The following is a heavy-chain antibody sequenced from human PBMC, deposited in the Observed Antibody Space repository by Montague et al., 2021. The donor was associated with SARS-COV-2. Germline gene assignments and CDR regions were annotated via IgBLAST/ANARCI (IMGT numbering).Heavy chain of an antibody. Sequence: SLRLSCAASGFTFSSYAVHWVRQAPGKGLEWVAVISYDGSNKYYADSVKGRFTISRDNSKNTLYLQMISLRAEDTAVYYCARDEVPPYNWNDAGFYYYGMDVWGQGTTVTVSS. V-gene: IGHV3-30-3*01. D-gene: IGHD1-1*01. CDR3: ARDEVPPYNWNDAGFYYYGMDV. CDR2: ISYDGSNK. J-gene: IGHJ6*02. CDR1: GFTFSSYA.